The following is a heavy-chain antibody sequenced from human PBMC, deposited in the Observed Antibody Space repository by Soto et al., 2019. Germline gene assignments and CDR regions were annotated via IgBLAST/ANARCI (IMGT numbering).Heavy chain of an antibody. J-gene: IGHJ3*02. CDR1: GFTFSSYG. CDR2: ISYDGSTK. V-gene: IGHV3-30*18. D-gene: IGHD4-17*01. Sequence: QVQMVESGGGVVQPGRSLRLSCAASGFTFSSYGMHWVRQAPGKGLEGVAVISYDGSTKYYADTVKGRFTIARDNSKYTLYMQMSSLGAEDTAGYYDEKDYAYGYYVATALDIWGQGTMVTVSS. CDR3: EKDYAYGYYVATALDI.